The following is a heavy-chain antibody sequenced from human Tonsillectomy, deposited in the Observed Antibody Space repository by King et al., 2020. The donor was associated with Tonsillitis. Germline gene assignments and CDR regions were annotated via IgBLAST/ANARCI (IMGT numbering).Heavy chain of an antibody. J-gene: IGHJ5*02. CDR1: GYNFIGYY. Sequence: QLVQSGAEVKKPGASVKVSCKASGYNFIGYYMEWVRQAPGQGLEWMGWINPNSGVTHYAPKFQGRVTMTRDTSISTVYMELSRLRSDDTAVYYCARDEDYDSSGYFGPWGQGTLVTVSS. CDR2: INPNSGVT. CDR3: ARDEDYDSSGYFGP. V-gene: IGHV1-2*02. D-gene: IGHD3-22*01.